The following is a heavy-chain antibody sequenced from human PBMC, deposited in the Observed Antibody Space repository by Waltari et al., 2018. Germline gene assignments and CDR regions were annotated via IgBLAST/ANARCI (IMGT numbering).Heavy chain of an antibody. CDR1: GFTFSRFW. CDR3: ASPRRGTAFDI. D-gene: IGHD3-16*01. J-gene: IGHJ3*02. CDR2: INSDGTSI. V-gene: IGHV3-74*01. Sequence: EVQLVESGGNLVQPGESLRLSCAASGFTFSRFWMHWVRQGPGKGLVWVSRINSDGTSIGYADSVKGRFTISRDNAKNTLFLQMDSLRADDTSIFFCASPRRGTAFDIWGQGTVVTVST.